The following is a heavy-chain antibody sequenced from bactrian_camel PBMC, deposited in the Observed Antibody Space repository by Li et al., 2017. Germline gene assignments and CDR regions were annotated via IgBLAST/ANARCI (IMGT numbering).Heavy chain of an antibody. D-gene: IGHD2*01. J-gene: IGHJ6*01. Sequence: HVQLVESGGGSVQAGGSLRLSCAVSGYTYSHYCMGWFRQAPGKGREGVAAIDTDGSANYADSVKGRFTISQDYAKNTLYLQMSSLNPADTAMYYCATDYFSGGFCLETPSFGYWGQGTQVTVS. CDR3: ATDYFSGGFCLETPSFGY. V-gene: IGHV3S1*01. CDR1: GYTYSHYC. CDR2: IDTDGSA.